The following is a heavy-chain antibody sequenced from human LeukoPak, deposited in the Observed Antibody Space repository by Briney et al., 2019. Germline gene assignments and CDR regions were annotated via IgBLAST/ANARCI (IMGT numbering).Heavy chain of an antibody. J-gene: IGHJ4*02. CDR2: IYYSGST. Sequence: SETLSLTCTVSGGSISSSNYYWGWIRQPPGKGLEWIGTIYYSGSTYYNPSLKSRVTISVDTSKNQFSLKLSSVTAADTAVYYCARIAVPRLIRQQQLVRGYYFDYWGQGTLVTVSS. V-gene: IGHV4-39*01. CDR3: ARIAVPRLIRQQQLVRGYYFDY. CDR1: GGSISSSNYY. D-gene: IGHD6-13*01.